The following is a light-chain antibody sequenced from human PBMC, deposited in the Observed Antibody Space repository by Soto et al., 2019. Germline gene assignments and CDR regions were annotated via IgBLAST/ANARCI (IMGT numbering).Light chain of an antibody. CDR3: QQSNNWPFT. V-gene: IGKV3-15*01. J-gene: IGKJ4*01. CDR2: GAS. Sequence: EIVMTQSPATLSVSPGQRATLSCRASQRVGSDLAWYQQKPGQAPRLLIYGASTRATGIPARFSGRGSGTEFALTISSLESEDFAVYYCQQSNNWPFTFGGGTKVEIK. CDR1: QRVGSD.